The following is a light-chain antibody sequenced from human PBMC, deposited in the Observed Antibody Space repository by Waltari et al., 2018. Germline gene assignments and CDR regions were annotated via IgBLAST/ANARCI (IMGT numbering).Light chain of an antibody. CDR2: DPS. Sequence: DIQMTQSPSTLSASVGDRVTITCRASQSITRWLAWYQQKPGKAPKPLIHDPSSLESGVPSRFSGSGSGTEFTLTISSLQPDDFATYYCQEHVTYWAFGQGTKVEMK. J-gene: IGKJ1*01. V-gene: IGKV1-5*01. CDR1: QSITRW. CDR3: QEHVTYWA.